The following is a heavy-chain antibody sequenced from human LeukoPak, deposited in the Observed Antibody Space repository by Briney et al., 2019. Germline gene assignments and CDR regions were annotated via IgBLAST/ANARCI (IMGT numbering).Heavy chain of an antibody. CDR2: IYYSGST. CDR3: ARSYSSGWGIDY. J-gene: IGHJ4*02. D-gene: IGHD6-19*01. V-gene: IGHV4-59*01. Sequence: SETLSLTCAVYGGSFSSYYWSWIRQPPGKGLEWIGYIYYSGSTNYNPSLKSRVTISVDTSKNQFSLKLSSVTAADTAVYYCARSYSSGWGIDYWGQGTLVTVSS. CDR1: GGSFSSYY.